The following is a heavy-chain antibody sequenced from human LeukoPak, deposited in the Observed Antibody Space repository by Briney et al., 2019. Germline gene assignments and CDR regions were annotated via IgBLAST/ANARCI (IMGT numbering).Heavy chain of an antibody. CDR1: GGSISSSSYY. Sequence: SETLSLTCTVSGGSISSSSYYWGWIRQPPGKGLEWIGSIYYSGSTYYNPSLKSRVTISVDTSKNQFSLKLSSVTAADTAVYYCARVPKIDYWGQGTLVTVSS. CDR3: ARVPKIDY. CDR2: IYYSGST. J-gene: IGHJ4*02. V-gene: IGHV4-39*07.